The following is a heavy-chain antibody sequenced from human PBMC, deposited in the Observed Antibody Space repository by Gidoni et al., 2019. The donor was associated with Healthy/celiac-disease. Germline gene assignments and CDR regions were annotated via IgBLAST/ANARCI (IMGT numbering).Heavy chain of an antibody. CDR3: ARDLYDSSGYHGPAYGMDV. CDR2: ISSSGSTI. CDR1: GFTFSDYY. V-gene: IGHV3-11*01. J-gene: IGHJ6*02. D-gene: IGHD3-22*01. Sequence: QVQLVASGGGLVKPGGSLRLSCSDSGFTFSDYYMSWIRQAPGKGLEWVSYISSSGSTIYYADSVKGRFTSSRDNAKNSLYLQMNSLRAEDTAVYYCARDLYDSSGYHGPAYGMDVWGQGTTVTVSS.